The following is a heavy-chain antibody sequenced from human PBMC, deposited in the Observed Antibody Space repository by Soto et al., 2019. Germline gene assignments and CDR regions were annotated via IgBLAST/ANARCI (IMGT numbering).Heavy chain of an antibody. CDR3: ARSVAVSADYFYYGLDV. Sequence: VQLQESGPGLVKPSETLSLTCIVSGGSISSHYWSWIRQPPGKGLEWIGYIFDNRNTNYNPSRRSVVSMSVDTSKNQFSLMLRSVSAADTAVYYCARSVAVSADYFYYGLDVWGHGTTVIVSS. J-gene: IGHJ6*02. D-gene: IGHD6-19*01. CDR1: GGSISSHY. V-gene: IGHV4-59*11. CDR2: IFDNRNT.